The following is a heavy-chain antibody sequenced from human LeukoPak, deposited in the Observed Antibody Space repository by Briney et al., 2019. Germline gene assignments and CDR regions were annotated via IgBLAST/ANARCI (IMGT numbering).Heavy chain of an antibody. CDR3: LRDGSGPIFGVPSRFGHKYDAMDV. V-gene: IGHV3-21*06. CDR1: GFTFSSYS. J-gene: IGHJ6*02. CDR2: ISSSGKFI. D-gene: IGHD3-3*01. Sequence: GGSLRLSCAGSGFTFSSYSMNWVRQAPGKGLEWVSSISSSGKFIYYADSIKGRFTISRDNVNNSLYLQMNSLSAEDTAVYYCLRDGSGPIFGVPSRFGHKYDAMDVWGQGTTVSVSS.